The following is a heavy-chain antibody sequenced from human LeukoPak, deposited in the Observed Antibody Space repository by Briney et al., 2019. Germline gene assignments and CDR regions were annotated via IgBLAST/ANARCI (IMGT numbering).Heavy chain of an antibody. D-gene: IGHD4-23*01. Sequence: SVKVSCKASGGTFSSYAVSWVRQAPGQGLEWMGRIIPIFGIANYAQKFQGRVTITADKSTSTAYVELCSLRSEDTAVYYCASGTTVVTALDHWGQGTLVTVSS. J-gene: IGHJ4*02. CDR3: ASGTTVVTALDH. CDR2: IIPIFGIA. CDR1: GGTFSSYA. V-gene: IGHV1-69*04.